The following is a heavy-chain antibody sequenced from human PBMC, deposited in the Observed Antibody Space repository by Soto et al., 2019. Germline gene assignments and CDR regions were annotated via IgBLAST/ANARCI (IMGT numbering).Heavy chain of an antibody. J-gene: IGHJ6*02. D-gene: IGHD5-12*01. CDR1: GYTFTSYY. CDR2: INPSGGST. Sequence: GASVKVSCKASGYTFTSYYMHWVRQAPGQGLEWMGIINPSGGSTSYAQKFQGRVTMTRDTSTSTVYMELSSLRSEDTAVYHCARGGPHSGYGGDGMDVWGQGTTVTVSS. CDR3: ARGGPHSGYGGDGMDV. V-gene: IGHV1-46*01.